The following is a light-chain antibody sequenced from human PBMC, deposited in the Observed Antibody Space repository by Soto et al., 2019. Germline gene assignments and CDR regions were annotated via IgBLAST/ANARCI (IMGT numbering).Light chain of an antibody. CDR1: SSDVGGYNY. Sequence: QSALTQPASVSGSPGQSITISCTGTSSDVGGYNYVSWYQQYPGKAPKLIIYEVSNRPSGVSNRFSGSKSGNTASLTISGLQAEDEADDYCSSYTSSNTLYVVFGGGTKLTVL. CDR3: SSYTSSNTLYVV. J-gene: IGLJ2*01. CDR2: EVS. V-gene: IGLV2-14*01.